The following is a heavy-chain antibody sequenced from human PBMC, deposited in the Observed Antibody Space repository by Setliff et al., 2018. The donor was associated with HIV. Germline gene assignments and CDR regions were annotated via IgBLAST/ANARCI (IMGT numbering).Heavy chain of an antibody. CDR3: ARQTATGTSGTFDS. V-gene: IGHV4-4*07. Sequence: SETLSLTCTVSGGSISGDFWTWIRQPAGEGLEWIGRTHASGTTQCEPSLKNRCSMSIDTSKNQFSLKLSSVTAADTAVYYCARQTATGTSGTFDSWGQGSLVTVSS. CDR1: GGSISGDF. D-gene: IGHD2-21*02. J-gene: IGHJ4*02. CDR2: THASGTT.